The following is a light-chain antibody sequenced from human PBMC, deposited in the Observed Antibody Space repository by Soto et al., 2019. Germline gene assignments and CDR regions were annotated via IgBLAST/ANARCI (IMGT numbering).Light chain of an antibody. CDR2: KAS. J-gene: IGKJ1*01. V-gene: IGKV1-5*03. Sequence: DIQMTQSSSTLSASVGDRVTITCRASQSIKNWLAWYQQKPGEAPKLLIYKASTLESGVPSRFSGSGSGTEFTLTISCLQPDDVATYHCQQSYSTPWTFGQGTKVEIK. CDR1: QSIKNW. CDR3: QQSYSTPWT.